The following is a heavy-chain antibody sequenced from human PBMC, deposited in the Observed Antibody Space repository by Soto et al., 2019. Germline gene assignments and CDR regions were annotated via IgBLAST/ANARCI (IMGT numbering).Heavy chain of an antibody. CDR3: ARGMTTVTTFDY. CDR2: IYHSVST. J-gene: IGHJ4*02. V-gene: IGHV4-30-2*01. D-gene: IGHD4-17*01. Sequence: QLQLQESASGLVKPSQTLSLTCAVSGGSISSGGYSSNWIRQPPGKGLEWIGYIYHSVSTYYNPSLKSRVTIPVDTSKVQFALKLISVTAADTAVYYCARGMTTVTTFDYWGQGTLVTVSS. CDR1: GGSISSGGYS.